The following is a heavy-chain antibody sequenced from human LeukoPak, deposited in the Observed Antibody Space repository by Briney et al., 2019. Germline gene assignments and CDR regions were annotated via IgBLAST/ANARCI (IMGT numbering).Heavy chain of an antibody. CDR1: GFTFSSYE. CDR3: ARGPSGYHNT. D-gene: IGHD5-12*01. Sequence: GGSLRLSCAASGFTFSSYEMNWVRQAPGKGLEWVANIKKDGSEKYYVDSVKGRFTISRDNSKNSLYLQMNSLRAEDTAVYYCARGPSGYHNTGGQGTLVTVSS. CDR2: IKKDGSEK. V-gene: IGHV3-7*01. J-gene: IGHJ4*02.